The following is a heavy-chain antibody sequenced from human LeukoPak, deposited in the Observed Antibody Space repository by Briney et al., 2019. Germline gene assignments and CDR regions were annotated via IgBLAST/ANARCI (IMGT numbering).Heavy chain of an antibody. CDR1: GYTFTGYY. Sequence: GASVKVSCKASGYTFTGYYMHWVRQAPGQGLEWMGRINPNSGGTNYAQKFQGRVTMTRDTSISTAYMELSRLRSDDTAVYYCAREYCSSTSCYLGDAFDIWGQGTMVTVSS. CDR3: AREYCSSTSCYLGDAFDI. D-gene: IGHD2-2*01. CDR2: INPNSGGT. V-gene: IGHV1-2*06. J-gene: IGHJ3*02.